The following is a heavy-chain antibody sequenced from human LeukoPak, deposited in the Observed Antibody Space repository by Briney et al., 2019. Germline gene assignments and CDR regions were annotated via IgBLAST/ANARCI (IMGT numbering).Heavy chain of an antibody. D-gene: IGHD2-15*01. Sequence: GGSLRLSCAASGFTFSSYGMSWVRQAPGKGLEWVSGISGGGDSPYYADPVKGRFTISRDNSKTTVYLQMNSLRAEDTAVYYCAKDRRTLDAFDIWCQGTMVTVSS. J-gene: IGHJ3*02. V-gene: IGHV3-23*01. CDR3: AKDRRTLDAFDI. CDR1: GFTFSSYG. CDR2: ISGGGDSP.